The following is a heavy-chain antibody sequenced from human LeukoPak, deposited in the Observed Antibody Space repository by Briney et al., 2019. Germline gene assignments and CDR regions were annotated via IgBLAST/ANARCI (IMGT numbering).Heavy chain of an antibody. Sequence: QTGGSLRLSCVASGFTLSTSAMSWVRQAPGKGLEWVSAIRGDTTFHADSVKGRFTISRDNSKNTLYLQMNSLRAEDTAVYHCARDVGGINSGYDCYFDYWGQGTLVTVSS. CDR3: ARDVGGINSGYDCYFDY. CDR1: GFTLSTSA. J-gene: IGHJ4*02. V-gene: IGHV3-23*01. CDR2: IRGDTT. D-gene: IGHD5-12*01.